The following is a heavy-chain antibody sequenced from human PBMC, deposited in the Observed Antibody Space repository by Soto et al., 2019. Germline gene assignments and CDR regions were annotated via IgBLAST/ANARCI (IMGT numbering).Heavy chain of an antibody. CDR3: ARDYSSGRDIYYYYGMDV. Sequence: QVQLVESGGGVVQPGRSLRLSCAASGFTFSSYGIHWVRQAPGKGLEWVALIWYDGTNKYYADSVKGRFTISRDNSKSTLYLQMGSLRAQDTAVYYCARDYSSGRDIYYYYGMDVWGQGTTVTVSS. J-gene: IGHJ6*02. CDR2: IWYDGTNK. CDR1: GFTFSSYG. D-gene: IGHD6-19*01. V-gene: IGHV3-33*01.